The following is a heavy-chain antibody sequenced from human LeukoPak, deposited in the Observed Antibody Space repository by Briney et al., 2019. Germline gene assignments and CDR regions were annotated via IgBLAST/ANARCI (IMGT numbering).Heavy chain of an antibody. CDR2: MPSRGSAT. V-gene: IGHV3-30*02. J-gene: IGHJ3*02. CDR1: GFTFNTFG. Sequence: GGSLRLSCTTSGFTFNTFGMHWVRQAPGKGLEWVAFMPSRGSATYHAESVKGRFTISRDNSKNTLFLQMNSLRSEDTALYYCAKVFTSQRDDAFDIWGQGTMVTVSS. CDR3: AKVFTSQRDDAFDI.